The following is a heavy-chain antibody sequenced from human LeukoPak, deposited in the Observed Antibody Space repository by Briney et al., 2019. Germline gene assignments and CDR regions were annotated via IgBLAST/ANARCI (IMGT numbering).Heavy chain of an antibody. CDR1: GFSFNSYA. V-gene: IGHV3-23*01. J-gene: IGHJ3*02. D-gene: IGHD1-26*01. Sequence: GGSLRISCAASGFSFNSYAMTWVRRAPGRGLEWVSGITGTTGDTNYADSVKGRFTISRDNSKNTLYLQMNSLRAEDTAVYYCARDLNIDPRDTNAFDIWGQGTMVTVSS. CDR2: ITGTTGDT. CDR3: ARDLNIDPRDTNAFDI.